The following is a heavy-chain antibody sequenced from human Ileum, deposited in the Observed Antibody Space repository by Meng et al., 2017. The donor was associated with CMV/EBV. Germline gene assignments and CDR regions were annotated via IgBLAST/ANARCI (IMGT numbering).Heavy chain of an antibody. V-gene: IGHV1-2*02. CDR2: INPTNGAT. Sequence: KAYGYIFTDYYIHWVRQAPGQGLEWIGWINPTNGATNYEQKFRDRVTMTRDTSITTAYMELSRLKFDDTAVYFCARGFDFWRGSDFDYWGQGTLVTVSS. CDR3: ARGFDFWRGSDFDY. J-gene: IGHJ4*02. CDR1: GYIFTDYY. D-gene: IGHD3-3*01.